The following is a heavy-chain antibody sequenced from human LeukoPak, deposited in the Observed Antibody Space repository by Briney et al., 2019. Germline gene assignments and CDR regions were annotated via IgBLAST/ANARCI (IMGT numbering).Heavy chain of an antibody. CDR3: ARVQRRRGSYRPPYYMDV. Sequence: SSETLSLTCAVYGGSFSGYYWSWIRQPPGKGLEWIGEINDSGSTNYNPSLKSRVTISVDTSKNQSSLKLSSVTAADTAVYYCARVQRRRGSYRPPYYMDVWGKGTTVTVSS. D-gene: IGHD3-16*02. V-gene: IGHV4-34*01. CDR1: GGSFSGYY. J-gene: IGHJ6*03. CDR2: INDSGST.